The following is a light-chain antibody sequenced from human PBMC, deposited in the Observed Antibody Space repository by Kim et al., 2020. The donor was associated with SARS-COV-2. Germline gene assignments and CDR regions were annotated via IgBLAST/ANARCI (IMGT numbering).Light chain of an antibody. CDR3: QQLDGYPFT. CDR1: QDIWTS. V-gene: IGKV1-9*01. Sequence: ASVGDRITITCRASQDIWTSFAWYQQKPGKAPKLLIYSATTLQSGVPSRFSGSGSGTDFTLTISSLQPEDFATYYCQQLDGYPFTFGQGTRLEIK. CDR2: SAT. J-gene: IGKJ5*01.